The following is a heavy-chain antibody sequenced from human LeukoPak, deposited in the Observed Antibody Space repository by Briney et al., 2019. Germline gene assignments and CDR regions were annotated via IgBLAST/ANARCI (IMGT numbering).Heavy chain of an antibody. CDR3: AREYYGSGSQNYDY. D-gene: IGHD3-10*01. CDR1: GFTFSSYE. CDR2: ISSSGSTI. J-gene: IGHJ4*02. Sequence: GGSLRLSCAASGFTFSSYEMNWVRQAPGKGLEGVSYISSSGSTIYYADSVKGRSTISRDNAKNSLYLQMNSLRAEDTAVYYCAREYYGSGSQNYDYWGQGTLVTVSS. V-gene: IGHV3-48*03.